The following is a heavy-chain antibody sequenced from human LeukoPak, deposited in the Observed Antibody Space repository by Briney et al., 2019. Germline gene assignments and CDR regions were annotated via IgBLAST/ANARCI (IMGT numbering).Heavy chain of an antibody. Sequence: GGSLRLSCAASGFTFSSYWMSWVRQAPGKGLEWVANIKQDGSEKYYVDSVKGRFTISRDNAKNSLYLQMNSLRAEDTAVYYCARGAAAGKAVAGTYDYWGQGTLVTVSS. J-gene: IGHJ4*02. CDR2: IKQDGSEK. V-gene: IGHV3-7*01. CDR1: GFTFSSYW. D-gene: IGHD6-19*01. CDR3: ARGAAAGKAVAGTYDY.